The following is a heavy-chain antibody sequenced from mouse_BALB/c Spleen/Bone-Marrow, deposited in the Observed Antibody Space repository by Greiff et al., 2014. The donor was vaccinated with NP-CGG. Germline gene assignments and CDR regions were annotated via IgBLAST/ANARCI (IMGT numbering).Heavy chain of an antibody. CDR2: IDPANDNT. V-gene: IGHV14-3*02. Sequence: VQLQQSGAELVKPGASVKLSCTASGFNIKDTYMHWVKQRPEQGLEWIGRIDPANDNTKYDPKFQGKATITADTSSNTAYLQLSSLTSEDTAVYYCARYYYGSSYFDYWGQGTTLTVSS. J-gene: IGHJ2*01. CDR3: ARYYYGSSYFDY. CDR1: GFNIKDTY. D-gene: IGHD1-1*01.